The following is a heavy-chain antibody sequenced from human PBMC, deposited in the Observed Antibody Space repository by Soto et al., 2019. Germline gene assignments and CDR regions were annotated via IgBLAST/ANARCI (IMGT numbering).Heavy chain of an antibody. J-gene: IGHJ4*02. D-gene: IGHD2-8*01. V-gene: IGHV1-18*01. Sequence: QVHLVQSGPGVKKPGASVMVSCKGSGYDFTTYGITWVRQAPGQGLEWMAWISAHNGNTDYAQKLQGRVTVTRDTSTSTAYMELRSLRSDDTAMYYCARGMYGDYWGQGALVTVSS. CDR3: ARGMYGDY. CDR2: ISAHNGNT. CDR1: GYDFTTYG.